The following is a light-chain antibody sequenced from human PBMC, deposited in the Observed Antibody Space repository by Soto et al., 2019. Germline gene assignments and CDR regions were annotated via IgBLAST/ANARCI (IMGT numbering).Light chain of an antibody. CDR2: STN. CDR1: SGSVSTSYY. J-gene: IGLJ1*01. CDR3: VLYMGSGTNV. Sequence: QAVVTQEPSFSVSPGGTVTLTCGLSSGSVSTSYYPSWYQQTPGQAPRTLIYSTNTRSSGVPDRFSGSILGNKAALPITGAQADDESDCYCVLYMGSGTNVFGTGTKLTVL. V-gene: IGLV8-61*01.